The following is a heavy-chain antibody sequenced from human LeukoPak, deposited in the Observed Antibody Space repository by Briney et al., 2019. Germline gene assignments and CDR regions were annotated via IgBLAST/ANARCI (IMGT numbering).Heavy chain of an antibody. J-gene: IGHJ3*02. D-gene: IGHD4-17*01. V-gene: IGHV4-61*02. CDR3: ARYLLRGQRGTWFKAFDI. CDR2: ISTTGST. Sequence: PSETLSLTCTVSVGSISSGPYYWNRLPQPAGKGLDWIVRISTTGSTDYNPSLKTRLTLAIDTSNTQFSLSPNSVTAADAAIYYCARYLLRGQRGTWFKAFDIWGQGTMVTVSS. CDR1: VGSISSGPYY.